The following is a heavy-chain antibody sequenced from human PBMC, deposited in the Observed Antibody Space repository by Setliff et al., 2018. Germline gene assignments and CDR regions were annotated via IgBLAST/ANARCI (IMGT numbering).Heavy chain of an antibody. CDR1: GFTYKNDW. CDR2: INPDGSEK. J-gene: IGHJ4*02. D-gene: IGHD3-16*01. V-gene: IGHV3-7*03. Sequence: PGGSLRLSCGVSGFTYKNDWVSWVRQAPGKGLEWLASINPDGSEKYYVDSVKGRFTISRDNAKYSLYLQMNSLRAEDTAVYYCAKDRDDTWGNGDYWGQGTLVTVSS. CDR3: AKDRDDTWGNGDY.